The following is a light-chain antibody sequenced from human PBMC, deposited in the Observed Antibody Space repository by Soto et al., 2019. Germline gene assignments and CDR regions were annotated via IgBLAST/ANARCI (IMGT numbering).Light chain of an antibody. CDR3: QRYSAYHWT. CDR1: QSISLW. CDR2: TVS. J-gene: IGKJ1*01. Sequence: DIQMTQSPSTLSASVGYRVAFTCRASQSISLWLPWDHQQPVKAPKPLIYTVSSLESGVPSRFSGSGSGTEVTLTISSLQPDDFATYYCQRYSAYHWTFGQGTKVAIK. V-gene: IGKV1-5*03.